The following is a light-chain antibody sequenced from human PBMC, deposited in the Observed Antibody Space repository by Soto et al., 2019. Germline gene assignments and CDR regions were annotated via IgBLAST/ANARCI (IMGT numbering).Light chain of an antibody. CDR3: QQYGSAPLFT. CDR2: GAS. CDR1: QSVSSSY. J-gene: IGKJ3*01. V-gene: IGKV3-20*01. Sequence: EIVLTQSPGTLSLSPGERATLSCRASQSVSSSYLAWYQQKPGQAPRLLIYGASGRATGIPDRFSGSGSGTDFTHTISRLEPEDFAVYYCQQYGSAPLFTFGPGTKVEIK.